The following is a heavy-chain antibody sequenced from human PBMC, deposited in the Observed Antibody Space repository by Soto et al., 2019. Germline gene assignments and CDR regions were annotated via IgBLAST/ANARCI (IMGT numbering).Heavy chain of an antibody. V-gene: IGHV1-8*01. J-gene: IGHJ4*02. CDR2: INPKSGNT. CDR3: ARVVSGGHSDY. Sequence: QVQLVQSGAEVKKPGASVKVSCKASGYTFTNNDINWVRQATGQGPEWMGWINPKSGNTGYAHQFQGRVTMTWQTSTSTAYMELSGLRSEDTAVYYWARVVSGGHSDYWGQGTPVTVSS. D-gene: IGHD2-15*01. CDR1: GYTFTNND.